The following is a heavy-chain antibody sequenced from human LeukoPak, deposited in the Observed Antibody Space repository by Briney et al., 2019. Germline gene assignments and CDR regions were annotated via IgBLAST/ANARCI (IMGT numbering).Heavy chain of an antibody. V-gene: IGHV1-69*05. J-gene: IGHJ6*03. CDR3: ARGGETTVIPFYFYYMDV. Sequence: GASVKVSCKASGGTFSSYAISWVRQAPGQGLEWMGGIIPIFGTANYAQKFQGRVTITTDESTSTAYMELSSLKSEDTAVYYCARGGETTVIPFYFYYMDVWGKGTTVTVSS. CDR1: GGTFSSYA. D-gene: IGHD4-17*01. CDR2: IIPIFGTA.